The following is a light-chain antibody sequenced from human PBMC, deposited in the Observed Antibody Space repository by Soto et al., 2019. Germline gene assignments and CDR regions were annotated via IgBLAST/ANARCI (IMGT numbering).Light chain of an antibody. CDR2: YAS. V-gene: IGKV1-5*01. CDR1: QNIDRW. J-gene: IGKJ5*01. Sequence: DIQLTQSPSTLSAFVGDRVTITCRASQNIDRWLAWYQHKAGKAPKLLISYASNLESGVPSRFSGSGSGTEFTLAISSLQPDDFATYYCQQYRSYSITFGQGTRLEIK. CDR3: QQYRSYSIT.